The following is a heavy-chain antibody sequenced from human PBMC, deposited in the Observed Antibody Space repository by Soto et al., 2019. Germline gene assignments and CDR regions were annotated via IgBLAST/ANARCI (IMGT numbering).Heavy chain of an antibody. CDR1: GFPFSSYA. Sequence: GGSLRLSCAASGFPFSSYAMHWVRQAPGKGLEWVAVISYDGSNKYYADSVKGRFTISRDNSKNTLYLQMNSLRAEDTAVYYCARGQGYYDFWSGYYDDYWGQGTLVTVSS. V-gene: IGHV3-30-3*01. D-gene: IGHD3-3*01. CDR3: ARGQGYYDFWSGYYDDY. J-gene: IGHJ4*02. CDR2: ISYDGSNK.